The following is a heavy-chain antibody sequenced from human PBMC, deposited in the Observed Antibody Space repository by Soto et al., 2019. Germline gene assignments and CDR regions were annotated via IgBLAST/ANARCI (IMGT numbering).Heavy chain of an antibody. CDR3: ARDHSIGGVIVNWFDP. Sequence: ASETLSLTCAVYGGSFSGYYWSWIRQPPGKGLEWIGEINHSGSTNYNPSLKSRVTISVDTSKNQFSLKLSSVTAADTAVYYCARDHSIGGVIVNWFDPCGQGTLVTVSS. J-gene: IGHJ5*02. CDR1: GGSFSGYY. V-gene: IGHV4-34*01. D-gene: IGHD3-16*02. CDR2: INHSGST.